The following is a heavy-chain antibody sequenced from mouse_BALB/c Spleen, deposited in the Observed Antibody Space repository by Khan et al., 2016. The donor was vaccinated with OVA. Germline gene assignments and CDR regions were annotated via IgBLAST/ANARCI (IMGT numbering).Heavy chain of an antibody. J-gene: IGHJ2*01. V-gene: IGHV5-6-4*01. CDR1: GFTFSSYS. Sequence: EVELVESGGGLVKPGGSLKFSCAASGFTFSSYSMSWVRQTPEKRLEWVATITSGGSYTYYPDSVKGRFTISRDTAKNTLYLQMSSLKAEDTAMYYCSIDRNYYGSSFYFDYWGQGTTLTVSS. CDR3: SIDRNYYGSSFYFDY. D-gene: IGHD1-1*01. CDR2: ITSGGSYT.